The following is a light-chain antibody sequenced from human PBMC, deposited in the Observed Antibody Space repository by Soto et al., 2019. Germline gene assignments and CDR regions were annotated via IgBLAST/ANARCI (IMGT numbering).Light chain of an antibody. CDR3: GSYTSSSTVI. V-gene: IGLV2-14*03. CDR1: SSDVGGYNY. J-gene: IGLJ2*01. Sequence: QSALTQPASVSGSPGQSITISCTGTSSDVGGYNYVSWYQQHPGKAPKLMIYVVSNRPSGVSNRFSGSKSGNTASLTISGLQAEDEADYYCGSYTSSSTVIFGGGTKLTVL. CDR2: VVS.